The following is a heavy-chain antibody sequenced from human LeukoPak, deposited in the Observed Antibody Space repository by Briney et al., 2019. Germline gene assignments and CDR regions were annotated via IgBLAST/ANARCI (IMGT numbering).Heavy chain of an antibody. J-gene: IGHJ4*02. V-gene: IGHV1-69*13. D-gene: IGHD2-21*02. Sequence: GASVKVSCKASGGTFSSYAISWVRQAPGQGLEWMGGIIPIFGTANYAQKFQGRVTITADESTSTAYMELSSLRSEDTAVYYYARDRLGETETYFDYWGQGTLVTVSS. CDR1: GGTFSSYA. CDR2: IIPIFGTA. CDR3: ARDRLGETETYFDY.